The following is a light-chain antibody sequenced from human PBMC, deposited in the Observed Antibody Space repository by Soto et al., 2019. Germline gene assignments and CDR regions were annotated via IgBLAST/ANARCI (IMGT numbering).Light chain of an antibody. CDR3: CSYAGNYTVI. Sequence: QSALTQPRAVSGSPGQSVTISCTGTSSDVGAYNYVSWYQQHPGKAPKLLIYDVSKWPSGVPDRFSGSKSGNTASLTISGLQAEDEADYYCCSYAGNYTVIFGGGTKVTVL. J-gene: IGLJ2*01. CDR2: DVS. CDR1: SSDVGAYNY. V-gene: IGLV2-11*01.